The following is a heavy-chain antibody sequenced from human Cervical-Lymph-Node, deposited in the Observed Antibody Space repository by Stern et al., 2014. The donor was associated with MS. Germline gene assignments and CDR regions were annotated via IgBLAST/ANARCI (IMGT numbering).Heavy chain of an antibody. CDR3: AKDQIGCTAAALDH. Sequence: VQLVESGGGVVQPGRSLRLSCAASGFTFSNYGMHWVRQAPGKGLEWVALISYDGSNEYYAESVKGRFTISRDDSKNTVDLQMNSLRAADTAVYHCAKDQIGCTAAALDHWGQGTLVTVSS. CDR2: ISYDGSNE. V-gene: IGHV3-30*18. D-gene: IGHD6-13*01. CDR1: GFTFSNYG. J-gene: IGHJ4*02.